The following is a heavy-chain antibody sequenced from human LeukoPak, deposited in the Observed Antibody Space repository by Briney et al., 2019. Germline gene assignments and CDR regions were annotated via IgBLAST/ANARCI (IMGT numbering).Heavy chain of an antibody. CDR3: ARGAGYCTSSSCHLWSDY. CDR1: EFTFSSYS. J-gene: IGHJ4*02. CDR2: ISSSSNI. Sequence: PGGSLRLSCAASEFTFSSYSMNWVRQAPGKGLEWASSISSSSNIYYADSVKGRFAVSRDDAKNELYLQMNSLRAEDTAVYYCARGAGYCTSSSCHLWSDYWGQGTLVTVSS. V-gene: IGHV3-21*01. D-gene: IGHD2-2*01.